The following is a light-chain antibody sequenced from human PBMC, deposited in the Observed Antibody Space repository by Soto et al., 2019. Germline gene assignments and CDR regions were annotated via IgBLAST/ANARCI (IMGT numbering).Light chain of an antibody. J-gene: IGKJ2*01. V-gene: IGKV1-33*01. CDR3: QQYDNRPYT. Sequence: DIQMTQSPSSLSASVGDRVTITCQASQDISNYLNWYQQKPGKAPKLLIYDASNLETGVPSRFSGSGSGTVFTFTISSLQPEEIATYYCQQYDNRPYTFGRGTKLEIK. CDR2: DAS. CDR1: QDISNY.